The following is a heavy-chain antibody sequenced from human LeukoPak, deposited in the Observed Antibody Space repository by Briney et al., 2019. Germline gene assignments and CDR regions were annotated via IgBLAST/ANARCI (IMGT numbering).Heavy chain of an antibody. CDR1: GYSFTSYW. CDR3: ARHDRYYGYEDGMDV. J-gene: IGHJ6*02. Sequence: GESLKISCKGSGYSFTSYWIGWVRQMPGKGLEWMGIIYPGDSDTRYSPSFQGQVTISADKSISTAYLQWSSLKASDTAMYYCARHDRYYGYEDGMDVWGQGTLVTVSS. V-gene: IGHV5-51*01. CDR2: IYPGDSDT. D-gene: IGHD3-10*01.